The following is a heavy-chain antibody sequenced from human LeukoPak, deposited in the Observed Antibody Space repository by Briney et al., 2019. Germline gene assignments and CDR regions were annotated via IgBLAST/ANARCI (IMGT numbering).Heavy chain of an antibody. CDR3: AGLLDYGDYGDAFDI. Sequence: PSETLSLTCTVSGGSISSYYWSWIRQPPGKGLEWIGYIYYSGSTNYNPSLKSRVTISVDTSKNQFSLKLSSVTAADTAVYYCAGLLDYGDYGDAFDIWGQGTMVIVSS. CDR1: GGSISSYY. CDR2: IYYSGST. J-gene: IGHJ3*02. D-gene: IGHD4-17*01. V-gene: IGHV4-59*08.